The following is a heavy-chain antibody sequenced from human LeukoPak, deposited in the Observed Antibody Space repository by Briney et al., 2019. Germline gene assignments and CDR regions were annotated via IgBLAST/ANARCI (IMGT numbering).Heavy chain of an antibody. V-gene: IGHV3-23*01. CDR1: GFTISSYA. CDR2: ISDSGGST. J-gene: IGHJ4*02. Sequence: PGGSLRLSCAASGFTISSYAMRWVQQAPGKWLKWVSDISDSGGSTYYADSVKGRFTISRDNAKNTLYVQMNSLRAEDTAVKYCAKAGGLRVYSGWSQSGYWGQGTLVTVSS. D-gene: IGHD6-19*01. CDR3: AKAGGLRVYSGWSQSGY.